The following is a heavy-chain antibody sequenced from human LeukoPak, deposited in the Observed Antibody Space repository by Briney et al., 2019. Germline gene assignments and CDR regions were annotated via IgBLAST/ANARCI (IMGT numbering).Heavy chain of an antibody. V-gene: IGHV1-2*02. Sequence: EASVKVSCKASGYTFTDHYMHWVRQAPGQGLEWMGWLNPNSGGTKYVQRFQGRVTMTRDTSISTAYMELSGLGSDDTAVYYCARDTRYSQHYYYGMDVWGQGTTATVSS. J-gene: IGHJ6*02. CDR3: ARDTRYSQHYYYGMDV. CDR2: LNPNSGGT. CDR1: GYTFTDHY. D-gene: IGHD3-9*01.